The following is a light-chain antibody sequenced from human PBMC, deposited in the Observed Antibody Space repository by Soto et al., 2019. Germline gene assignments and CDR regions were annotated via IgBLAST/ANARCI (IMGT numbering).Light chain of an antibody. CDR2: GAS. CDR3: QQYNNWPRT. CDR1: QSVSSN. V-gene: IGKV3-15*01. J-gene: IGKJ1*01. Sequence: EIVMTQSPATLSVSPGERATLAGRASQSVSSNLAWYQQKPGQAPRLLIYGASTRATGIPARFSGSGSGTEFTLTISSLQSEDFAVYYCQQYNNWPRTFGQGTKVDIK.